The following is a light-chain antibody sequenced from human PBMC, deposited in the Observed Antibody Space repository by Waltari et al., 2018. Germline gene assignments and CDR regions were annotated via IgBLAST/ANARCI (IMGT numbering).Light chain of an antibody. Sequence: QSALTQPASVSGSPGQSITISCTGTTSDVGGYNYVSWYQQQPGKAPKLMIYDVSKRPSLVSDRFSGSKSCNTASLTISGLQTEDESDYYCSSYSRSSTFYVFVTGTKVTVL. CDR3: SSYSRSSTFYV. J-gene: IGLJ1*01. CDR1: TSDVGGYNY. V-gene: IGLV2-14*03. CDR2: DVS.